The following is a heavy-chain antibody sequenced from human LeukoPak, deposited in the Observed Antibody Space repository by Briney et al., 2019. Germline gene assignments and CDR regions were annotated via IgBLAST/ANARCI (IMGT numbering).Heavy chain of an antibody. J-gene: IGHJ5*02. D-gene: IGHD4-23*01. CDR2: IYPSGST. CDR1: GGSISSGTYY. Sequence: PSETLSLTCTVSGGSISSGTYYWNWIRQPPGKGLEWIGYIYPSGSTYYNPSLKSRVTISVDRSKNQFSLKLSSVTAADTAVYYCARDILDYGGNSDWFDPWGQGTLVTVSS. V-gene: IGHV4-30-2*01. CDR3: ARDILDYGGNSDWFDP.